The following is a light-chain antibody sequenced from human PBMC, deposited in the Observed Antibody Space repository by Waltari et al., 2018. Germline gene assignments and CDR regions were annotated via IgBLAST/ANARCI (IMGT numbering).Light chain of an antibody. J-gene: IGLJ3*02. Sequence: QSVLTQPPSVSGAPGQRVTISCTGRRSNLGAGYDVHWYQQLPGKAPKLIIYGNSYRPCGVADGFAGSKSGTSAALAITGLQAEDGAVYYCQSDDSSRSAHVLFGGGTRLTVL. CDR1: RSNLGAGYD. CDR2: GNS. V-gene: IGLV1-40*01. CDR3: QSDDSSRSAHVL.